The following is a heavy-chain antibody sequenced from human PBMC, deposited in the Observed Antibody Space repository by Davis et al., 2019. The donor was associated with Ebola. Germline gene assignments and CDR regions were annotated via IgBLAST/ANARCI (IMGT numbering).Heavy chain of an antibody. Sequence: ASVKVSCKTSGYTFTTYAIHWVRQAPGQRLEWMGWINGGNGNTKKSQKFQGRVTITRDTSAGTAYMELSGLTSEDSAVYFCARETAVVAGTGIDYWGQGTLVTVSS. CDR2: INGGNGNT. CDR3: ARETAVVAGTGIDY. CDR1: GYTFTTYA. V-gene: IGHV1-3*01. D-gene: IGHD6-19*01. J-gene: IGHJ4*02.